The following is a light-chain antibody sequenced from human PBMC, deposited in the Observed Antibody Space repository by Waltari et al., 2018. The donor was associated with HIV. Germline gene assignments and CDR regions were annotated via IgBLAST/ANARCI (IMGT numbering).Light chain of an antibody. V-gene: IGLV2-14*01. CDR2: EVS. CDR1: SSDVGGYNY. CDR3: SSYTSSSTPV. J-gene: IGLJ2*01. Sequence: QSALTQPASVSGSPGQSITISCTGTSSDVGGYNYVSWYQQHPGKAPKLMIYEVSNRPSAVSNRFSGSKSGNTASLTISGLQAEDEADYYCSSYTSSSTPVFGGGTKLTVL.